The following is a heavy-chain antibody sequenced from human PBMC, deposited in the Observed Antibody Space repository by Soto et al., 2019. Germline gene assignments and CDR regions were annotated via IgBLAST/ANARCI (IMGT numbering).Heavy chain of an antibody. CDR3: AAARDPHSSGWYHWFDP. CDR2: IVVGSGNT. V-gene: IGHV1-58*01. D-gene: IGHD6-19*01. Sequence: SVEVSCKASGFTFTSSAVQWVRQARGQRLEWIGWIVVGSGNTNYAQKFQERVTITRDMSTSTAYMELSSLRSEDTAVYYCAAARDPHSSGWYHWFDPWGQGTLVTVSS. J-gene: IGHJ5*02. CDR1: GFTFTSSA.